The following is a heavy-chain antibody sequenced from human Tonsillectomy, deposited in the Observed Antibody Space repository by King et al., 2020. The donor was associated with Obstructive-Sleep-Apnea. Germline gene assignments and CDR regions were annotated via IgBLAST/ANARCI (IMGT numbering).Heavy chain of an antibody. CDR2: MCYSGRT. CDR3: VTEGAAGTNWFDP. V-gene: IGHV4-39*07. D-gene: IGHD6-13*01. Sequence: QLQESGPGLVKPSDTLSLTCSVSGGSVSSSSYSWGWIRQPPGKGLEWIGSMCYSGRTYYNPSLKSRVTISVDTSKNQFSLKVSSVTAADTAVYYCVTEGAAGTNWFDPWGQGTLVTVSS. CDR1: GGSVSSSSYS. J-gene: IGHJ5*02.